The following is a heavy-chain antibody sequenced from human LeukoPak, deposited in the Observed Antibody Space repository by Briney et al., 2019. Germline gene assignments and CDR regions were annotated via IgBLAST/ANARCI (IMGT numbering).Heavy chain of an antibody. CDR3: ARGIRHYYDSSGYQRRRQPYYFDY. CDR2: IYYSGST. Sequence: PSETLSLTCTVSGGSISSSSYYWGWIRQPPGKGLEWIGNIYYSGSTYYNPSLESRVTISVDTSKNQFSLKLSSVTAADTAVYYCARGIRHYYDSSGYQRRRQPYYFDYWGQGTLVTVSS. D-gene: IGHD3-22*01. V-gene: IGHV4-39*01. J-gene: IGHJ4*02. CDR1: GGSISSSSYY.